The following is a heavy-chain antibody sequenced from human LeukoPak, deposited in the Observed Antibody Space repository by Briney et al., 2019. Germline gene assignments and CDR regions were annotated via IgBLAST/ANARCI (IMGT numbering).Heavy chain of an antibody. CDR1: GFTFSSYE. J-gene: IGHJ6*03. CDR3: AKAGGFCSSSSCYRDYYMDV. CDR2: ISSSGSTI. V-gene: IGHV3-48*03. D-gene: IGHD2-2*01. Sequence: GGSLRLSCAASGFTFSSYEMNWVRQAPGKGLEWVSYISSSGSTIYYADSVKGRFTISRDNAKNSLYLQMNSLRAEDTAVYYCAKAGGFCSSSSCYRDYYMDVWGKGTTVTMSS.